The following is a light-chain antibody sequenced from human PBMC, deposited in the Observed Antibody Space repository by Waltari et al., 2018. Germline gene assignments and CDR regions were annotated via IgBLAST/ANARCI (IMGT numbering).Light chain of an antibody. CDR3: QSYDSSLSGVI. J-gene: IGLJ2*01. CDR2: GNN. Sequence: QSVLTQPPSVSGAPGQRITISCTGTSSNIGAGYDVHWYLQLPGTAPKLLILGNNNRPSGGPDRCSASKSDTSASLAITGLQAEDEADYYCQSYDSSLSGVIFGGGTKLTVL. V-gene: IGLV1-40*01. CDR1: SSNIGAGYD.